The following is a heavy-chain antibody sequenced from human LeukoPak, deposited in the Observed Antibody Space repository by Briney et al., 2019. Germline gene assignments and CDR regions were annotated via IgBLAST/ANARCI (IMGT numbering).Heavy chain of an antibody. V-gene: IGHV1-69*04. J-gene: IGHJ4*02. Sequence: SVKVSCKASGGTFSSYAISWVRQAPGQGLEWMGRIIPILGIANYAQKFQGRVTITADKSTSTAYMELSSLRSEDTAVYYCARILEYSSSTGDYWGQGTLVTVSP. CDR1: GGTFSSYA. CDR2: IIPILGIA. D-gene: IGHD6-6*01. CDR3: ARILEYSSSTGDY.